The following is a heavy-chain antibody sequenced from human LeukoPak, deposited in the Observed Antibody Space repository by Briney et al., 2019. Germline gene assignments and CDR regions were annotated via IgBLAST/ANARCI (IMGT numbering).Heavy chain of an antibody. CDR3: AQANPAARGVNFDF. CDR1: GFTFTNYA. J-gene: IGHJ4*02. CDR2: VSGTGGST. V-gene: IGHV3-23*01. Sequence: GGSLRLSCAVSGFTFTNYAMSWVRQAPGKGLEWVSAVSGTGGSTYYADSVKGRFTISRDNSKNTLYLQMSSLRTEDTAIYYCAQANPAARGVNFDFWGQGTLVTVSS. D-gene: IGHD3-10*01.